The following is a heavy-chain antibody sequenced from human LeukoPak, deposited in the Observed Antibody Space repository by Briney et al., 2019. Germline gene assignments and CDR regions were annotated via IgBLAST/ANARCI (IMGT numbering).Heavy chain of an antibody. J-gene: IGHJ6*04. D-gene: IGHD2-2*01. CDR1: GGSFSGYY. CDR3: ARGGGKCRSTSCYATYYYYGMDV. V-gene: IGHV4-34*01. CDR2: INHSGST. Sequence: SETLSLTCAVYGGSFSGYYWSWIRQPPGKGLEWIGEINHSGSTNYNPSLKSRVTISVDTSKNQFSLKLSSVTAADTAVYYCARGGGKCRSTSCYATYYYYGMDVWGKGTTVTVSS.